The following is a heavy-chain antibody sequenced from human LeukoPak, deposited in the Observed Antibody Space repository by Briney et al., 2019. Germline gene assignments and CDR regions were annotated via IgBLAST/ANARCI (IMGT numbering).Heavy chain of an antibody. CDR2: INPNSGGT. CDR1: GGTFSSYA. Sequence: ASVKVSCKASGGTFSSYAISWVRQAPGQGLEWMGWINPNSGGTNYAQKFQGWVTMTRDTSISTAYMELSRLRSDDTAVYYCAREVWQVDYWGQGTLVTVSS. D-gene: IGHD3-16*01. J-gene: IGHJ4*02. CDR3: AREVWQVDY. V-gene: IGHV1-2*04.